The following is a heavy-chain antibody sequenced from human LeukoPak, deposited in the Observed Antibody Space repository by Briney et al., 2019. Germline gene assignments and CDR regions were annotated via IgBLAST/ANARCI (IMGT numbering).Heavy chain of an antibody. D-gene: IGHD6-19*01. V-gene: IGHV4-59*01. Sequence: SETLSLTCTVSGGSISSYYWSWIRQPPGKGLEWIGYIYYSGSTNYNPSLKSRVTISVDTSKNQFSLKLSSVTAADTAVYYCARGTYSSGWYHWGQGSLVTVSS. J-gene: IGHJ4*02. CDR3: ARGTYSSGWYH. CDR2: IYYSGST. CDR1: GGSISSYY.